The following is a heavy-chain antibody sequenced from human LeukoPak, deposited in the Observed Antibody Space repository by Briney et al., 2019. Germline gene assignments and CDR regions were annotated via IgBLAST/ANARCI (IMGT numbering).Heavy chain of an antibody. CDR2: ISSSGSTI. Sequence: GGSLRLSCAASGFTFSSYEMNWVRQAPGKGLEWVSYISSSGSTIYYADSVKGRFTISRDNAKDSLYLQMNSLRAEDTAVYYCARDKLVGPTQFDYWGQGTLVTVSS. J-gene: IGHJ4*02. D-gene: IGHD1-26*01. CDR3: ARDKLVGPTQFDY. V-gene: IGHV3-48*03. CDR1: GFTFSSYE.